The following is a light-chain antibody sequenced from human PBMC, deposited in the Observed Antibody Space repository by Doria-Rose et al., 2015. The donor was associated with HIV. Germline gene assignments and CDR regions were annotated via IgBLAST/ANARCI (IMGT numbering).Light chain of an antibody. J-gene: IGKJ5*01. CDR3: QQYGTSRGT. V-gene: IGKV3-20*01. CDR1: QRVKSSY. Sequence: TQSPGTLSLSPGERATLSCRASQRVKSSYLAWYQQKPGQVPRLLIYDASTRATGIPDRISGSGSETDFTLTISRLEPEDVAVYYCQQYGTSRGTFGQGTRLEVK. CDR2: DAS.